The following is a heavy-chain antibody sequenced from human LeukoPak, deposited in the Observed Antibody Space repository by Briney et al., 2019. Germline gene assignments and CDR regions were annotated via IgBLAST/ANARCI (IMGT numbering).Heavy chain of an antibody. CDR2: INPNSGGT. CDR1: GYTFTGYY. D-gene: IGHD3-10*01. CDR3: ARGVGSGAPTGPPFDI. V-gene: IGHV1-2*02. J-gene: IGHJ3*02. Sequence: ASVKVSCKASGYTFTGYYMHWVRQAPGQGLEWMGWINPNSGGTNYAQKFQGRVTMTRDTSISTAYMELSRLRSEDTAVYYCARGVGSGAPTGPPFDIWGQGTMVTVSS.